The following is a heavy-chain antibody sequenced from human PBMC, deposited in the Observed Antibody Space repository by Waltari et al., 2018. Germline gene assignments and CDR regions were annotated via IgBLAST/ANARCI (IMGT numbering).Heavy chain of an antibody. Sequence: EEQLLESGGGLVQPGDSLRICCAGSGFRFSNYWMNWVRQAPGRGLVGVERIREDETSRSDADSVKGRFTISRDNAKNTVYLQMKRLRVEDTAVYYCARLAPRTYRSPVPGRHYYYGMDVWCQGTTVTVSS. D-gene: IGHD3-10*01. V-gene: IGHV3-74*01. CDR3: ARLAPRTYRSPVPGRHYYYGMDV. J-gene: IGHJ6*02. CDR2: IREDETSR. CDR1: GFRFSNYW.